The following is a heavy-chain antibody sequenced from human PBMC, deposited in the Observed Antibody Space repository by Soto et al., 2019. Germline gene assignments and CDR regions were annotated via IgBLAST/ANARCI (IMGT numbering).Heavy chain of an antibody. CDR1: NYSISSGYY. CDR3: ARVEAAKFLAH. V-gene: IGHV4-38-2*01. Sequence: SETLSLTCAVSNYSISSGYYWGWIRQPPEKGLEYIGSIFHTGSTYYNPSLKSRVIISVDTSKNQFSLRLNSVTAADTAVYFCARVEAAKFLAHWGQGTLVTVSS. CDR2: IFHTGST. J-gene: IGHJ4*02. D-gene: IGHD2-15*01.